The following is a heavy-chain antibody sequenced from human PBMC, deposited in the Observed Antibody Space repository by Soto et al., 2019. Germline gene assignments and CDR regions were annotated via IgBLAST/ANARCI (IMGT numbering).Heavy chain of an antibody. CDR3: ASGRFSDSSGYLGYYFDY. V-gene: IGHV1-2*04. Sequence: QVQLVQSGAEVKKPGASVKVSCKASGYTFTGYYMHWVRQAPGQGLEWMGWINPNSGGTNYAQKFQVWVTMTRDTSISTAYMELSRLRSDDTAVYYCASGRFSDSSGYLGYYFDYWGQGTLVTVSS. CDR1: GYTFTGYY. CDR2: INPNSGGT. D-gene: IGHD3-22*01. J-gene: IGHJ4*02.